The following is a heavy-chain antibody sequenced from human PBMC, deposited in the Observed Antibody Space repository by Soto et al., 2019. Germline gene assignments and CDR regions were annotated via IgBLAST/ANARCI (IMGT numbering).Heavy chain of an antibody. D-gene: IGHD3-22*01. CDR1: GYTFTSYG. CDR3: ARVYYYDSSGYPDY. J-gene: IGHJ4*02. V-gene: IGHV1-18*01. CDR2: ISAYNGNT. Sequence: ASVKVSCKASGYTFTSYGISWVRQAPGQGLEWMGWISAYNGNTNYAQKLQGRVTMTTDTSTSTAYMELWSLRSDDTAVYYCARVYYYDSSGYPDYWGQGTLVTVSS.